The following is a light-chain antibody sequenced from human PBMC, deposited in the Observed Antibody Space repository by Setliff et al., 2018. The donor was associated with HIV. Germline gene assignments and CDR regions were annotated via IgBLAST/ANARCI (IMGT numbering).Light chain of an antibody. Sequence: SYELTQPPSVSVAPGKTARITCGGNNIGSKSVHWYQQKPGQAPVLVVYDDNDRPSGIPERFSGSNSGNTATLTISRVEAGDEADYYCQVCDTSSDHYVFGTGTKVHRP. CDR1: NIGSKS. CDR2: DDN. CDR3: QVCDTSSDHYV. V-gene: IGLV3-21*03. J-gene: IGLJ1*01.